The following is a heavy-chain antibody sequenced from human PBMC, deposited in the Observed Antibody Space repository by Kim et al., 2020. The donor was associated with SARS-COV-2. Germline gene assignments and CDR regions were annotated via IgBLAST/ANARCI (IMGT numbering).Heavy chain of an antibody. CDR3: ARLVGWVGTTVFDY. J-gene: IGHJ4*02. Sequence: AQGFTGRFVFSLDTSVSTAYLQISSLKAEDTAVYYCARLVGWVGTTVFDYWGQGTLVTVSS. V-gene: IGHV7-4-1*02. D-gene: IGHD1-1*01.